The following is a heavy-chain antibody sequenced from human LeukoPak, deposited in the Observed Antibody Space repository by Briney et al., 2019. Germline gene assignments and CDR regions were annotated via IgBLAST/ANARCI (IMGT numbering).Heavy chain of an antibody. Sequence: ASVKVSCKASGYTFTSYYMHWVRQAPGQGLEWMGIINPSGGSTSYAQKFQGRVTMTRDTSTSTVYMELSSLRSEDTAVHYCARDTGIAAAGTGYYYYYYGMDVWGQGTTVTVSS. CDR2: INPSGGST. CDR3: ARDTGIAAAGTGYYYYYYGMDV. J-gene: IGHJ6*02. CDR1: GYTFTSYY. V-gene: IGHV1-46*01. D-gene: IGHD6-13*01.